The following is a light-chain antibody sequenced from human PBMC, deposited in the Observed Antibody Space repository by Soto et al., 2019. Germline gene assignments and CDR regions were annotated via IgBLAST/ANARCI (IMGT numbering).Light chain of an antibody. V-gene: IGKV3-20*01. CDR3: QHFGDSPIT. J-gene: IGKJ5*01. CDR1: QSVSSTY. Sequence: IVFTHSPSTPSFSPGERATLSCRASQSVSSTYLAWCQQKPGQAPRLLIYGASTRATGIPDRFSGTGSGTDFTLTISRLEPEDFAVYYCQHFGDSPITFGQGTRLEIK. CDR2: GAS.